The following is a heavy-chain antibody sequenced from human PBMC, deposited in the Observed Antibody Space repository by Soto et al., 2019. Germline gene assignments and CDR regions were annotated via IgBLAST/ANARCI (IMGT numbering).Heavy chain of an antibody. V-gene: IGHV3-9*01. CDR3: AKGEVPWLPTAFDI. CDR2: ISWNGGSI. D-gene: IGHD5-12*01. CDR1: GFTFDDYA. Sequence: GGSLRLSCAASGFTFDDYAMHWVRQAPGKGLEWVSGISWNGGSIGYADPVKGRFTISRDNAKNSLYLQMNSLRAEDTALYYCAKGEVPWLPTAFDIWGQGTMVTVSS. J-gene: IGHJ3*02.